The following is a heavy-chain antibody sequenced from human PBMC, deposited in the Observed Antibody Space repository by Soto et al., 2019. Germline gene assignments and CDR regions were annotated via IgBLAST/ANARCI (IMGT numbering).Heavy chain of an antibody. D-gene: IGHD5-12*01. CDR1: GCSISSSSYY. CDR2: IYYSGST. V-gene: IGHV4-39*01. CDR3: GRYRYYYYGMDA. Sequence: SETLSLTCTVSGCSISSSSYYWGWIRQAPGKGLEWIGSIYYSGSTYYNPSLKSRVTISVDTSKNQFSLKLSSVTAADTAVYDCGRYRYYYYGMDAWGQGTTVPVS. J-gene: IGHJ6*02.